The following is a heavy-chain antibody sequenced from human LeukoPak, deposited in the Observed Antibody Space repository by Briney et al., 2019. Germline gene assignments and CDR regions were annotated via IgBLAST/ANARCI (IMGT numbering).Heavy chain of an antibody. D-gene: IGHD6-19*01. CDR2: INHSGST. Sequence: KPSETLSLTCAVYGGSFSGYYWSWIRQPPGQGLEWIGEINHSGSTNYNPSLKSRVTISVDTSKNQFSLKLSSVTAADTAVYYCARSLVAGYFDYWGQGTLVTVSS. V-gene: IGHV4-34*01. CDR3: ARSLVAGYFDY. J-gene: IGHJ4*02. CDR1: GGSFSGYY.